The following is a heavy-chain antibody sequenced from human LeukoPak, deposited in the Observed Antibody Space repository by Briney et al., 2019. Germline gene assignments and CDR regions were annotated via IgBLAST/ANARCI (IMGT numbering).Heavy chain of an antibody. Sequence: GGSLRLSCAASGFTFSSYAMSWVRQAPGKGLEWVSAISGSGGSTYYADSVKGRFTISRDNSKNTLYLQMNSLRAEDTAVYYCAKSPTRHYNSYYYGSGSYDGGWFDPWGQGTLVTVSS. J-gene: IGHJ5*02. CDR2: ISGSGGST. D-gene: IGHD3-10*01. CDR3: AKSPTRHYNSYYYGSGSYDGGWFDP. CDR1: GFTFSSYA. V-gene: IGHV3-23*01.